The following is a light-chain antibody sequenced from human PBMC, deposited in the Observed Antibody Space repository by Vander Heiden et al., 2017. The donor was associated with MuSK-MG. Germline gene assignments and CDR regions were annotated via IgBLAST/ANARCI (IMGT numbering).Light chain of an antibody. J-gene: IGKJ2*01. CDR2: GAS. CDR1: QSVSRSY. CDR3: QQYSSSHT. Sequence: EIVLTQSPGTLSLSPGERATLSCRASQSVSRSYLAWYQQKPGQAPRLLMYGASSRATGIPDRFSGSGSGTDFTLTISRLEPEDFAVYYCQQYSSSHTFGQGTKLEIK. V-gene: IGKV3-20*01.